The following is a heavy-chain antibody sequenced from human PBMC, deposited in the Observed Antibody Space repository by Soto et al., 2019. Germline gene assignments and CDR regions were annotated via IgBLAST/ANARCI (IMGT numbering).Heavy chain of an antibody. V-gene: IGHV6-1*01. J-gene: IGHJ5*02. Sequence: SQTLSLTCAISGDSVSSNIAAWNWIRQSQSRDLEWLGRTYYRSKWYNDYAVSVKSRITINPDTSKNQFSLQLNSVTPEDTAVYYCARDLDNVLRKGSFHLANWFVPWGQGTLVTVST. D-gene: IGHD2-8*02. CDR1: GDSVSSNIAA. CDR2: TYYRSKWYN. CDR3: ARDLDNVLRKGSFHLANWFVP.